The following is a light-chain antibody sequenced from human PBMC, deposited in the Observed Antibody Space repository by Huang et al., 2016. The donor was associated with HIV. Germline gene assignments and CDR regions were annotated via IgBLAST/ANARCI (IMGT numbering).Light chain of an antibody. Sequence: DIQLTQSPFAMSASVSDRVSITCRASQDISNYLAWFQQKPGGAPKRLIYAASSLQSGVPSRFSASGSGTKFTLKISGLQPEDFATYYCLQHHGYPRTFGQGTKV. CDR1: QDISNY. CDR2: AAS. CDR3: LQHHGYPRT. J-gene: IGKJ1*01. V-gene: IGKV1-17*03.